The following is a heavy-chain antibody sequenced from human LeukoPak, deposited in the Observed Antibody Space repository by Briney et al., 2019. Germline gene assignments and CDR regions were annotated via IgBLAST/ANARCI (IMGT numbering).Heavy chain of an antibody. Sequence: PGGSLRLSCAASGFTFDDYGMSWVRQAPGKGLEWVSAISGSGGSTYYADSVKGRFTISRDNSKNTLYLQMNSLRAEDTAVYYCAKSRRAELLPPFYFDYWGQGTLVTVSS. V-gene: IGHV3-23*01. CDR2: ISGSGGST. J-gene: IGHJ4*02. CDR1: GFTFDDYG. CDR3: AKSRRAELLPPFYFDY. D-gene: IGHD1-26*01.